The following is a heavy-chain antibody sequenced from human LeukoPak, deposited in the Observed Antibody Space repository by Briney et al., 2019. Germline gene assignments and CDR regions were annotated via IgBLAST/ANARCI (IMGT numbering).Heavy chain of an antibody. J-gene: IGHJ4*02. CDR3: TKALFGGFQY. D-gene: IGHD3-10*01. V-gene: IGHV3-23*01. CDR1: GFSFGTYA. CDR2: ISGDTRTK. Sequence: GGSLRLSWAASGFSFGTYAMAWVRQVPGQGLECLSGISGDTRTKSYADSVKGRFTISRDNSKNTLYLQMDSLRAEDTAKYYCTKALFGGFQYWGQGILVTVSS.